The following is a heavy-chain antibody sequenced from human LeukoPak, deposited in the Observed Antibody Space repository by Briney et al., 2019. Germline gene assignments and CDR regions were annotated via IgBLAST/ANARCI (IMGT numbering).Heavy chain of an antibody. V-gene: IGHV5-51*01. D-gene: IGHD6-19*01. CDR2: IYPGDSDT. CDR1: GYSFTSYW. Sequence: GESLQISSQGSGYSFTSYWIGWVRPMPGKGLGWMGIIYPGDSDTRYSPSFQGQVTISADKSISTAYLQWSSLKASDTAMYYCARRRGSGWFRGTRYYFDYWGQGTLVTVSS. CDR3: ARRRGSGWFRGTRYYFDY. J-gene: IGHJ4*02.